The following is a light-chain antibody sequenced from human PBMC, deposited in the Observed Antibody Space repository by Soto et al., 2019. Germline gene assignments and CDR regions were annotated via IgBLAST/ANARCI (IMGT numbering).Light chain of an antibody. V-gene: IGLV3-16*01. CDR2: KDS. CDR1: ALPKKY. Sequence: SYELTQPPSVSVSLGQMARITCSGEALPKKYAYWYQQKPGQFPVLVIYKDSERPSGIPERFSGSSSGTIVTLTISGVQAEDEADYYCLSADSSGTYQGMFGGGTKLTVL. J-gene: IGLJ3*02. CDR3: LSADSSGTYQGM.